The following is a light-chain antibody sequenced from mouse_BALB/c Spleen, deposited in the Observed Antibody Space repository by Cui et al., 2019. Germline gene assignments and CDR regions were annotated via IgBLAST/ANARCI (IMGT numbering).Light chain of an antibody. V-gene: IGKV10-94*01. CDR2: KAS. J-gene: IGKJ1*01. CDR3: QQGQSYPRT. Sequence: DIQVNQSPVSLSASLGDTIILTCHASQNINVWLSWYQQKPGNIPKLLIYKASNLHTGVPSRFSGSGSGTGFTLTISSLQPEDIATYYCQQGQSYPRTFGGGTKLEIK. CDR1: QNINVW.